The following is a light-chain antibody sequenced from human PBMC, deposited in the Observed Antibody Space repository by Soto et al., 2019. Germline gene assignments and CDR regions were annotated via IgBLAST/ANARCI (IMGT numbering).Light chain of an antibody. CDR1: SSDVGSYNY. J-gene: IGLJ1*01. Sequence: QSVLPQPASVSGSPGQSITISRTGTSSDVGSYNYVSWYQHHPGIAPKVMIYDVSKRPSGVSNRFSGSKSGSTASLTISGLQAEDEADYYCSSYTTSSTYVFGTGTKVTVL. CDR2: DVS. V-gene: IGLV2-14*03. CDR3: SSYTTSSTYV.